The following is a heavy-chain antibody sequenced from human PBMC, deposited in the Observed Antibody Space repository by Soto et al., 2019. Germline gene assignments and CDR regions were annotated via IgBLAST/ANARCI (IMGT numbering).Heavy chain of an antibody. CDR1: GFTFSSYS. CDR3: ATRGYCSSTSCSHLYYYYYGMDV. V-gene: IGHV3-21*01. CDR2: ISSSSSYI. J-gene: IGHJ6*02. Sequence: KPGGSLRLSCAASGFTFSSYSMNWVRQAPGKGLEWVSSISSSSSYIYYADSVKGRFTISRDNAKNSLYLQMNSLRAEDTAVYYCATRGYCSSTSCSHLYYYYYGMDVWGQGTTVTVSS. D-gene: IGHD2-2*01.